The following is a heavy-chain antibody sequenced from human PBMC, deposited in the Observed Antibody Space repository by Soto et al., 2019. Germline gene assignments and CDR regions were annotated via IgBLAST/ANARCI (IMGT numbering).Heavy chain of an antibody. CDR3: ARWVGYYYGSGSYYQTPYYYMDV. D-gene: IGHD3-10*01. CDR2: ISSSSSYI. J-gene: IGHJ6*03. V-gene: IGHV3-21*01. CDR1: GFTFSSYS. Sequence: EVQLVESGGGLVKPGGSLRLSCAASGFTFSSYSMNWVRQAPGKGLEWVSSISSSSSYIYYADSVKGRFTISRDNAKNSLYLQMNSLRAEDTAVYYCARWVGYYYGSGSYYQTPYYYMDVWGKGTTVTVSS.